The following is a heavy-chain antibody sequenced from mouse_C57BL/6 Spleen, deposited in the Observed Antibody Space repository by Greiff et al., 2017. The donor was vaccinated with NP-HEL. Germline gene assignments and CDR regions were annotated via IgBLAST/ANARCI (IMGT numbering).Heavy chain of an antibody. CDR1: GFNIKNTY. Sequence: EVQLQQSVAELVRPGASVKLSCTASGFNIKNTYMHWVKQRPEQGLEWIGRIDPANGNTKYAPKFQGKATITADISSNTAYLQLSSLTSEDTAIYYCANYYGSSYNYYAMDYWGQGTSVTVSS. CDR3: ANYYGSSYNYYAMDY. V-gene: IGHV14-3*01. CDR2: IDPANGNT. J-gene: IGHJ4*01. D-gene: IGHD1-1*01.